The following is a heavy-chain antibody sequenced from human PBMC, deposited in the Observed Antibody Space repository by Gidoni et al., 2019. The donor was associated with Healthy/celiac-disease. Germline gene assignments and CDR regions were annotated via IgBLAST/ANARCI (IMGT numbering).Heavy chain of an antibody. Sequence: QVQLQESGPGLVKPSETLSLTCTVSGGSISSYYWSWIRQPPGKGLEWIGYIYYSGSTNYNPSLKSRVTISVDTSKNQFSLKLSSVPAADTAVYYCAQWRGIAVNWYFDLWGRGTLVTVSS. D-gene: IGHD6-19*01. CDR1: GGSISSYY. CDR2: IYYSGST. J-gene: IGHJ2*01. V-gene: IGHV4-59*08. CDR3: AQWRGIAVNWYFDL.